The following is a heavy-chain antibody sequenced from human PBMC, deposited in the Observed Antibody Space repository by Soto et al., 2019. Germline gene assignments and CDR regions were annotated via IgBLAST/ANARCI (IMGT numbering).Heavy chain of an antibody. CDR1: GGSISSYY. Sequence: PSETLSLTCTVSGGSISSYYWSWVRQPPGKGLEWIGYIYDNVNTNYNPSLKSRVTVSIDTSKNQFSLNLNSVTAADTAIYYCASSEGISFDYWGQGILVTVSS. D-gene: IGHD3-10*01. CDR3: ASSEGISFDY. J-gene: IGHJ4*02. V-gene: IGHV4-59*08. CDR2: IYDNVNT.